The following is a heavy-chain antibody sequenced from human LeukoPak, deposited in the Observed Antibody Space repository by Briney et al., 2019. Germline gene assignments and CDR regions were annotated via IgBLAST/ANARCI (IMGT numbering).Heavy chain of an antibody. CDR2: IYYSGST. CDR3: ARYTSSWYSHWFDP. Sequence: SETLSLTCTVSGGSISSHYWSWIGQPPGKGLEWIGHIYYSGSTNDNPSLKSRVIISIDMSKNQFSLKLSSVTAADTAIYYCARYTSSWYSHWFDPWGQGTLVTVSS. CDR1: GGSISSHY. V-gene: IGHV4-59*08. J-gene: IGHJ5*02. D-gene: IGHD6-13*01.